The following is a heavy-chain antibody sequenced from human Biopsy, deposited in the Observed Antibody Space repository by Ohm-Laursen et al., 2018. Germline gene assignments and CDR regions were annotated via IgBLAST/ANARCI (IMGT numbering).Heavy chain of an antibody. D-gene: IGHD3-22*01. Sequence: GTLSLTCNVSGGDINNYYWSWIRQPAGKGLEWIGRIYPGGSTNYNSSLKSRVTMSVDTSKKQLSLRLRSVTAADTAMYYCASVVLGPTNDAFDLWGQGTMVVASS. J-gene: IGHJ3*01. V-gene: IGHV4-4*07. CDR3: ASVVLGPTNDAFDL. CDR2: IYPGGST. CDR1: GGDINNYY.